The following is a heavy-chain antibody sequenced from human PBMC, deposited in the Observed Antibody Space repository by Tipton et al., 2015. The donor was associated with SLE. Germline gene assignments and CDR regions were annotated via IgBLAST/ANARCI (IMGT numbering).Heavy chain of an antibody. CDR2: VYNGGTT. Sequence: TLSLTCTVSGYSISNNYYWGWIRQPPGKGLEWIGYVYNGGTTHYNPSLWGRATISIDKSKNQFSLKLTSVTAADTAVYHCTRVPRYNWNYIADWGQGTLVSVSS. CDR3: TRVPRYNWNYIAD. J-gene: IGHJ4*02. V-gene: IGHV4-61*05. D-gene: IGHD1-7*01. CDR1: GYSISNNYY.